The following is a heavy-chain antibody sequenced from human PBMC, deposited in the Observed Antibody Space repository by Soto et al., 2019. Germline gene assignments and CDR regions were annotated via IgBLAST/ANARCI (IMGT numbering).Heavy chain of an antibody. D-gene: IGHD2-8*01. CDR2: IIPIFGTA. CDR1: GGTFSSYA. V-gene: IGHV1-69*13. CDR3: ARTYAMGSYYYYGMDV. Sequence: SVKVSCKASGGTFSSYAISWVRQAPGQGLEWMGGIIPIFGTANCAQKFQGRVTITADESTSTAYMELSSLRSEDTAVYYCARTYAMGSYYYYGMDVWGQGTTVTVSS. J-gene: IGHJ6*02.